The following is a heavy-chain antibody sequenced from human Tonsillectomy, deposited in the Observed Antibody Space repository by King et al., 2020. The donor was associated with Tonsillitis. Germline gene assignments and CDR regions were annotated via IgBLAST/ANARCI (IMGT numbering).Heavy chain of an antibody. Sequence: VQLVESGGGLVQPGGSLRLSCAASGFTFSSYTMSWVRQAPGKGLYWVSGISGSGGSTYYADSVKGRFTISRDNSKNTVYLQMNSLRAEDTAIYYCAKEHGLGSGSSPFDYWGQGSLVTVSS. D-gene: IGHD3-22*01. CDR2: ISGSGGST. CDR3: AKEHGLGSGSSPFDY. CDR1: GFTFSSYT. J-gene: IGHJ4*02. V-gene: IGHV3-23*04.